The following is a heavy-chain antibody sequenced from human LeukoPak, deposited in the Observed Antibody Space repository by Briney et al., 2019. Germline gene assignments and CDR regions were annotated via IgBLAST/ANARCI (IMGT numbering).Heavy chain of an antibody. D-gene: IGHD5-18*01. V-gene: IGHV3-23*01. CDR1: GFTFSSYA. Sequence: PGGSLRLSCAASGFTFSSYAMSWVRQAPGKGREWVSAISGSGGSTYYADSVKGRFTISRDNSKNTLYVKMNSRRAEDTAVYYCAKDRGYSYGYETDYYYYVMDVWGQGTPVTVSS. J-gene: IGHJ6*02. CDR2: ISGSGGST. CDR3: AKDRGYSYGYETDYYYYVMDV.